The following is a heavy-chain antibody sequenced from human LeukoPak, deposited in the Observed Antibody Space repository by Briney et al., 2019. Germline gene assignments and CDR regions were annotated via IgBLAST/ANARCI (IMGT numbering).Heavy chain of an antibody. D-gene: IGHD3-16*01. CDR1: GGSFSGYY. Sequence: SETLSLTCAVYGGSFSGYYWSWVRQPPGKGLEWIGEINHSGSNNYNPSLRSRVTISVEKTKNQFSLKLSSVTASDTAVYYCARSGSGMGFTFGVVINYWGQGTLVTVSS. CDR2: INHSGSN. CDR3: ARSGSGMGFTFGVVINY. V-gene: IGHV4-34*01. J-gene: IGHJ4*02.